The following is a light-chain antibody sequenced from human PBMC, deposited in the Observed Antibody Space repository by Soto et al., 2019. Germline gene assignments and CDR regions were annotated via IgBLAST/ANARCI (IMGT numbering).Light chain of an antibody. Sequence: EIVMTQSPATLSVSPGERATLSCRASQSVSSKLAWYQQKPGQAPRLLIYGASTRATGIPASFSGSGSGTEFTLPISSLQSEDFAIYYCHQYNNWPFTFGGGTKVEIK. CDR1: QSVSSK. CDR3: HQYNNWPFT. V-gene: IGKV3-15*01. CDR2: GAS. J-gene: IGKJ4*01.